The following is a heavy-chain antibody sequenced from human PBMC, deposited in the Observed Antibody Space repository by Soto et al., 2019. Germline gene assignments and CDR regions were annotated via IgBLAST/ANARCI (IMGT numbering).Heavy chain of an antibody. CDR1: GLTFSSYA. CDR2: ISGSGGST. V-gene: IGHV3-23*01. Sequence: PGGSLRLSCAASGLTFSSYAMNWVRQAPGKGLEWVSAISGSGGSTYYADSVKGRFTISRDNSKNTLYLQMNSLRSDDTAVYYCARGNGLTGGYWGQGTLVTVSS. D-gene: IGHD3-22*01. J-gene: IGHJ4*02. CDR3: ARGNGLTGGY.